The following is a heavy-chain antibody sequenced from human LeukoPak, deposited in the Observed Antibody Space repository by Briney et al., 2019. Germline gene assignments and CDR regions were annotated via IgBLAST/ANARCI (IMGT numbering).Heavy chain of an antibody. J-gene: IGHJ3*02. Sequence: SVKVSCKASGGIFTKYVFHWVRQAPGQGPEWMGEISPLLGAGNYAQRFQGRVTITADTSTGTAYMELSSLKSEDTAVYYCAIRGPSRSLFGFDIWGQGTMVTVSS. CDR1: GGIFTKYV. CDR3: AIRGPSRSLFGFDI. V-gene: IGHV1-69*06. CDR2: ISPLLGAG. D-gene: IGHD2-2*01.